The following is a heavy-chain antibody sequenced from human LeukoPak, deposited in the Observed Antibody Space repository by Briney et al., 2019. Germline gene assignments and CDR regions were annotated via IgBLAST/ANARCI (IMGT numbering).Heavy chain of an antibody. CDR2: IYSGGST. CDR3: ARWFGELYGWFDP. J-gene: IGHJ5*02. CDR1: GFTFDDYG. V-gene: IGHV3-53*01. Sequence: GGSLRLSCAASGFTFDDYGMSWVRQAPGKGLEWVSVIYSGGSTYYADSVKGRFTISRDNSKNTLYLQMNSLRAEDTAVYYCARWFGELYGWFDPWGQGTLVTVFS. D-gene: IGHD3-10*01.